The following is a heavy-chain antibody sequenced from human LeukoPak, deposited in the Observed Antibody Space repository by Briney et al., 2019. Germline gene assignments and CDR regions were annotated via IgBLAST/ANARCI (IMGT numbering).Heavy chain of an antibody. V-gene: IGHV3-30*02. Sequence: GGSLRLSCAASGFTFSSYGMHWVPQAAGKGLEWLAFIRYDGSNKYYAGSVTGRFTISRDNAKNSFYLQMNSLRAEDTAVYYRARDHFGWYYMDVWGKGTTVTVSS. D-gene: IGHD3-9*01. CDR1: GFTFSSYG. CDR3: ARDHFGWYYMDV. CDR2: IRYDGSNK. J-gene: IGHJ6*03.